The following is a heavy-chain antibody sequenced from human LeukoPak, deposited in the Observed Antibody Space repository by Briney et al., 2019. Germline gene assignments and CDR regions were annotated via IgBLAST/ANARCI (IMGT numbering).Heavy chain of an antibody. CDR2: ITPSGDPT. D-gene: IGHD5-18*01. J-gene: IGHJ4*02. V-gene: IGHV3-23*01. Sequence: GGTLRLSCAASGFIFNIYGMNWVRQAPGKGLEWVSGITPSGDPTYYADSVKGRFIISRDNSKNTMYLQMNSLRAEDTGVYYCAKDSGWIQFIDWGQRTPVTVSS. CDR1: GFIFNIYG. CDR3: AKDSGWIQFID.